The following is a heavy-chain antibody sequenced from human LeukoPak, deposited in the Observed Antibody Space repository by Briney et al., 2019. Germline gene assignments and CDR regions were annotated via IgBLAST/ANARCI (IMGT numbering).Heavy chain of an antibody. J-gene: IGHJ4*02. V-gene: IGHV3-23*01. CDR1: GFTFSSYA. CDR3: AKEAGSGWFGELPSSYFDY. CDR2: ISGSGGST. Sequence: GGSLRLSCAASGFTFSSYAMSWVRQAPGKGLEWFSAISGSGGSTYYADSVKGRFTISRDNSKNTLYLQMNSLRAGDTAVYYCAKEAGSGWFGELPSSYFDYWGQGTLVTVSS. D-gene: IGHD3-10*01.